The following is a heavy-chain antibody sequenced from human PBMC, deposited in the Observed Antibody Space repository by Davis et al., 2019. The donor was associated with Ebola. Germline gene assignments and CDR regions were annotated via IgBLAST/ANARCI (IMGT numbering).Heavy chain of an antibody. V-gene: IGHV3-23*01. Sequence: GESLKISCAASGFIFSSCAMNWVRQAPGKGLEWVSSISVRSITYHADSVKGRFTISRDNSKNTLYLQMNSLRAEDTAVYYCAKVHPPTTVTTGWFDPWGQGTLVTVSS. CDR2: ISVRSIT. J-gene: IGHJ5*02. D-gene: IGHD4-17*01. CDR1: GFIFSSCA. CDR3: AKVHPPTTVTTGWFDP.